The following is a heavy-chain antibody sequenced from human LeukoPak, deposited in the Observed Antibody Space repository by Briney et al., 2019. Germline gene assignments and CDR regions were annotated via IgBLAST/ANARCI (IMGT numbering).Heavy chain of an antibody. D-gene: IGHD2-21*01. V-gene: IGHV3-23*01. Sequence: GGSLRLSCAASGFKFSDSAMNWVRQTPGKGLEWVSFISGSGGTVHYADSVKGRFTISRDNSKNTLYLQMNSLRAEDTAVYYCARDFFPIVDSTWYEIGYWGQGTLVTVSS. CDR3: ARDFFPIVDSTWYEIGY. CDR1: GFKFSDSA. J-gene: IGHJ4*02. CDR2: ISGSGGTV.